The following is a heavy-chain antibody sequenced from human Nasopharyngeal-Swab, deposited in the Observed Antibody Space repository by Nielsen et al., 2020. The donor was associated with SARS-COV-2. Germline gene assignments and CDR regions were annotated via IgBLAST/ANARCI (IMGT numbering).Heavy chain of an antibody. J-gene: IGHJ5*02. CDR3: ARLGYGDSNWFDP. V-gene: IGHV4-39*01. Sequence: WIRQPPGKGLEWIGSIYYSGSTYYNPSLKSRVTISVNTSKNQFSLKLSSAAAADTAVYYCARLGYGDSNWFDPWGQGTLVTVSS. D-gene: IGHD4-17*01. CDR2: IYYSGST.